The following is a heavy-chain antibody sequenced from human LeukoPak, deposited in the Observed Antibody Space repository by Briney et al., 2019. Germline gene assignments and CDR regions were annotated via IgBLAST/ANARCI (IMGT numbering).Heavy chain of an antibody. Sequence: SVKVSCKASGGTFSSYAISWVRQAPGQGLEWMGGIIPIFGTANYAQKFQGRVTITADESTSTAYMELSSLRSEDTAVYYCASWKVQIQLCPVYYYYGMDVWGQGTAVTVSS. D-gene: IGHD5-18*01. V-gene: IGHV1-69*13. CDR3: ASWKVQIQLCPVYYYYGMDV. CDR2: IIPIFGTA. J-gene: IGHJ6*02. CDR1: GGTFSSYA.